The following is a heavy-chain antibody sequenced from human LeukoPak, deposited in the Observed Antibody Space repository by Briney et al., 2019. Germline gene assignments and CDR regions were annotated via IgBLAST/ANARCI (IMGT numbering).Heavy chain of an antibody. V-gene: IGHV4-59*01. D-gene: IGHD3-10*01. Sequence: PSETLSLTCTVSGGSISSYYWSWIRQPPGKGLEWIGYIYYSGSTDYNPSLKSRVTISVDTSKNQFSLKLSSVTAADTAVYYCARVGGSGSYRDYYCGMDVWGQGTTVTVSS. CDR2: IYYSGST. CDR1: GGSISSYY. J-gene: IGHJ6*02. CDR3: ARVGGSGSYRDYYCGMDV.